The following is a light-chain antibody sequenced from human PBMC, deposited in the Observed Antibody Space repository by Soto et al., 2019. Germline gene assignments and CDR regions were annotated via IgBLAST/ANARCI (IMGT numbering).Light chain of an antibody. V-gene: IGLV2-14*01. CDR2: EVS. Sequence: QSALTQPASVSGSPGQSITIYCTGTSGDVGGYKFVSWYQQHPGKAPKLMIYEVSNRPSGVSSRFSGSKSGNTASLTISGLQAEDEADYYCQSYDSSLSGYYVFGTGTQLTVL. J-gene: IGLJ1*01. CDR1: SGDVGGYKF. CDR3: QSYDSSLSGYYV.